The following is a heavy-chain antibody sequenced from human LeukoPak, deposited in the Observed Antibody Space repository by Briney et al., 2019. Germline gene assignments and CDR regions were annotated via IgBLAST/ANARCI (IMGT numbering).Heavy chain of an antibody. J-gene: IGHJ4*02. CDR3: ARGNSSGSFDY. V-gene: IGHV4-61*08. Sequence: SETLSLTCTVSGGSISSGGYYWSWIRQPPGKGLEWIGYIYYSGSTNYYPSLKSRVTISVDTSKNQFSLKLSSVTAADTAVYYCARGNSSGSFDYWGQGTLVTVSS. CDR2: IYYSGST. CDR1: GGSISSGGYY. D-gene: IGHD6-19*01.